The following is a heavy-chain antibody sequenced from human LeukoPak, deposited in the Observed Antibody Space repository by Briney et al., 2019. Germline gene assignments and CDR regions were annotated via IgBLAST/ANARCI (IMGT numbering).Heavy chain of an antibody. J-gene: IGHJ4*02. CDR3: AKLGSWRDFDH. D-gene: IGHD6-19*01. CDR2: ISSSGGST. Sequence: GGSLRLSCAASGFTFNSFAMSWVRQAPGKGLEWVSAISSSGGSTYYADSVKGRFTISRDDFKNVLYLQMNSLRAEDTAVYYCAKLGSWRDFDHWGQGTLVTVSS. V-gene: IGHV3-23*01. CDR1: GFTFNSFA.